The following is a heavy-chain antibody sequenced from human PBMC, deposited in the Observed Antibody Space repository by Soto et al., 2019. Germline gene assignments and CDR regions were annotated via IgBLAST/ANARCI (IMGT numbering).Heavy chain of an antibody. CDR1: GFTFSSYG. Sequence: GGSLRLSCAASGFTFSSYGMHWVRQAPGKGLEWVAVISYDGSNKYYADSVKGRFTISRDNSKNTLYLQMNSLRAEDTAVYYCEKIKGFSGIDVWGQGTTVTVSS. J-gene: IGHJ6*02. CDR3: EKIKGFSGIDV. V-gene: IGHV3-30*18. CDR2: ISYDGSNK.